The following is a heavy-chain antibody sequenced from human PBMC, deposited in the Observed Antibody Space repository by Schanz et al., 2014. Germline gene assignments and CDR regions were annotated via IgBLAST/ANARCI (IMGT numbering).Heavy chain of an antibody. CDR3: AKHRHYADNNGYPGIDY. J-gene: IGHJ4*02. V-gene: IGHV3-7*03. D-gene: IGHD3-16*01. Sequence: EVQLVESGGGLVQPGGSLRLSCAASGFTFTNYWMTWVRQAPGKGLEWVANINLDGSGKIYLGSVRGRFAISRDNSKNMVFLQMNSLRAEDTAVYYCAKHRHYADNNGYPGIDYWGQGTLVTVS. CDR2: INLDGSGK. CDR1: GFTFTNYW.